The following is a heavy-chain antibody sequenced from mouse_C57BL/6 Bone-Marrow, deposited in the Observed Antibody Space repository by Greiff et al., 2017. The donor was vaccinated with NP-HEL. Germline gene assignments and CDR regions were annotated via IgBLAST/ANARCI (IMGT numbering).Heavy chain of an antibody. J-gene: IGHJ4*01. D-gene: IGHD2-1*01. CDR3: TDGNYCYAMDY. V-gene: IGHV1-5*01. Sequence: VQLKESGTVLARPGASVKMSCKTSGYTFTSYWMHWVKQRPGQGLEWIGAIYPGNSDTSYNQKFKGKAKLTEVTSASTAYMELSSLTNEDSAVYYCTDGNYCYAMDYWGQGTSGTVSS. CDR2: IYPGNSDT. CDR1: GYTFTSYW.